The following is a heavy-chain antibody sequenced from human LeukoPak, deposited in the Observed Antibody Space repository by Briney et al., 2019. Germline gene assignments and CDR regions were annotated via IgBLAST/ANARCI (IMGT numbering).Heavy chain of an antibody. J-gene: IGHJ4*02. V-gene: IGHV3-21*01. Sequence: PGGSLRLSCAASGFTFSSYSMNWVRQPPGKGLEWVSSISTTSSYVYYADSVKGRFTISRDNAKNSLYLQMNSLRAEDTAVYYCAKGNYYDYDYWGQGTLVTVSS. CDR2: ISTTSSYV. D-gene: IGHD1-26*01. CDR3: AKGNYYDYDY. CDR1: GFTFSSYS.